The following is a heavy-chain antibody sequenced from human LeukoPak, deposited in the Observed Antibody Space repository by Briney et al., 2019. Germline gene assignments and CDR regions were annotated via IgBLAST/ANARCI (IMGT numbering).Heavy chain of an antibody. CDR3: ARPTRYGSGSYLPSY. Sequence: PGGSLRLSCAASGFTFSSYGMHWVRQAPGKGLEWVAVISYDGSNKYYADSVKGRFTISRDNSKNTLYLQMNSLRAEDTAVYYCARPTRYGSGSYLPSYWGQGTLVTVSS. D-gene: IGHD3-10*01. V-gene: IGHV3-30*03. CDR1: GFTFSSYG. CDR2: ISYDGSNK. J-gene: IGHJ4*02.